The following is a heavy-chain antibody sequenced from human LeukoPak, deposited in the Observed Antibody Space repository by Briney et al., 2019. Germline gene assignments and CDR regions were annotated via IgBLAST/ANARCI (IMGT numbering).Heavy chain of an antibody. CDR2: IYSSGRT. J-gene: IGHJ3*02. Sequence: SETLSLTCTVSGGSISGYYWSWIRQPAGKGLEWIGRIYSSGRTSYNPSLKSRLTMSVDTAKNQFSLNLNSVTAADTAVYYCARPLGYDEGFDIWGQGTMVTVSS. CDR1: GGSISGYY. CDR3: ARPLGYDEGFDI. D-gene: IGHD3-16*01. V-gene: IGHV4-4*07.